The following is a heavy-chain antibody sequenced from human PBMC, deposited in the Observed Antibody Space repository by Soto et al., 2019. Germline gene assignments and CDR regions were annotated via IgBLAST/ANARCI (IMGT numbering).Heavy chain of an antibody. D-gene: IGHD2-2*01. V-gene: IGHV1-46*01. CDR3: ARGRYCSSTSCQSFYYGMDV. CDR1: GYTFTSYY. Sequence: ASVKVSCKASGYTFTSYYMHWVRQAPGQGLEWMGIINPSGGSTSYAQKFQGRVTTTRDTSTSTVYMELSSLRSEDTAVYYCARGRYCSSTSCQSFYYGMDVWGQGTSVTVSS. J-gene: IGHJ6*02. CDR2: INPSGGST.